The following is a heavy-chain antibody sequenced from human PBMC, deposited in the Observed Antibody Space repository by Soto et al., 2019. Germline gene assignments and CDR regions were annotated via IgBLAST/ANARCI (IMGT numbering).Heavy chain of an antibody. Sequence: GASVKVSCKASGYTFTSYGISWVRQAPGQGLEWMGWISAYNGNTNYAQKLQGRVTMTTDTSTSTAYMELRSLRSDDTAVYYCARDLPFFMVATIPFYCYYGMDVWGQGTTVTVSS. CDR3: ARDLPFFMVATIPFYCYYGMDV. J-gene: IGHJ6*02. D-gene: IGHD5-12*01. CDR1: GYTFTSYG. CDR2: ISAYNGNT. V-gene: IGHV1-18*04.